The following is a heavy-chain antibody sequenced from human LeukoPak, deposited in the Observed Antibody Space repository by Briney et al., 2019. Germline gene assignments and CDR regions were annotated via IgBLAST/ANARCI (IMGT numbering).Heavy chain of an antibody. CDR3: AKGGLRYFDWLSQDGMDV. CDR1: GFTFSSYG. V-gene: IGHV3-30*18. CDR2: ISYDGSNK. D-gene: IGHD3-9*01. Sequence: GGSLRLSCAASGFTFSSYGMHWVRQAPGKGLEWVAVISYDGSNKYYADSVKGRFTISRDNSKNTLYLQMNSLRAEDTAVYYCAKGGLRYFDWLSQDGMDVWGQGTTVTVS. J-gene: IGHJ6*02.